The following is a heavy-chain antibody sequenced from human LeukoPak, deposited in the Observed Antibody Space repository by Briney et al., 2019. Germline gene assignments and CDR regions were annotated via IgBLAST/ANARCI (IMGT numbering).Heavy chain of an antibody. Sequence: ASVKVSCKASGYTFTSYYMHWVRQAPGQGLEWMGWINPNSGGTNYAQKFQGRVTMTRDTSISTAYMELSRLRSDDTAVYYCARDQDYYDSSGYSGYWGQGTLVTVSS. CDR2: INPNSGGT. CDR3: ARDQDYYDSSGYSGY. V-gene: IGHV1-2*02. J-gene: IGHJ4*02. D-gene: IGHD3-22*01. CDR1: GYTFTSYY.